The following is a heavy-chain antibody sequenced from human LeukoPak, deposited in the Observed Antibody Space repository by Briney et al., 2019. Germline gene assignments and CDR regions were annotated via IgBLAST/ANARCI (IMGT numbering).Heavy chain of an antibody. CDR2: ISAYNGNT. J-gene: IGHJ4*02. CDR3: ARSRSYSSSWYSDFDY. CDR1: GYSFTSYW. Sequence: GESLKISCKGSGYSFTSYWIAWVRQAPGQGLEWMGWISAYNGNTNYAQKLQGRVTMTTDTSTSTAYMELRSLRSDDTAVYYCARSRSYSSSWYSDFDYWGQGTLVTVSS. V-gene: IGHV1-18*04. D-gene: IGHD6-13*01.